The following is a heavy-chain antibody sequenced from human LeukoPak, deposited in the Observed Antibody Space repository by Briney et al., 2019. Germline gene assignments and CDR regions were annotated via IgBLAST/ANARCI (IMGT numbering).Heavy chain of an antibody. J-gene: IGHJ4*02. D-gene: IGHD3-9*01. V-gene: IGHV1-3*01. CDR3: ARVSDILTGYYKPTFDY. CDR2: INAGNGNT. CDR1: GYTFTSYA. Sequence: ASVRVSCKASGYTFTSYAMHWVRQAPGQRLEWMGWINAGNGNTKYSQKFQGRVTITRDTSASTAYMELSSLRSEDTAVYYCARVSDILTGYYKPTFDYWGQGTLVTVSS.